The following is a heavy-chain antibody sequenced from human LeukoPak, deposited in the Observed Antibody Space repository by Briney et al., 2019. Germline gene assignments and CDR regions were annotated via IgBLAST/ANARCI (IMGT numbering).Heavy chain of an antibody. J-gene: IGHJ4*02. CDR3: ARDSLVPAARPDY. V-gene: IGHV1-46*01. CDR1: GGTFSSYA. D-gene: IGHD2-2*02. CDR2: INPSGGST. Sequence: ASVKVSCKASGGTFSSYAISWVRQAPGQGLEWMGIINPSGGSTSYAQKFQGRVTMTRDTSTSTVYMELSSLRSEDTAVYYCARDSLVPAARPDYWGQGTLVTVSS.